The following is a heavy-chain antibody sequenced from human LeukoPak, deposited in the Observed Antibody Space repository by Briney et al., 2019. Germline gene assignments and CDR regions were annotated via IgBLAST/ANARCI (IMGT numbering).Heavy chain of an antibody. Sequence: ASVKVSCKASGYTFTDYSLHWVRQAPGQGLEWMGWMNPNSGGTNYAQQFQGRVTMTRDTSISTAYMELSRLGSDDTAVYYCARRDCRSTSCYNANYGLDVWGQGTTVTVSS. D-gene: IGHD2-2*02. CDR3: ARRDCRSTSCYNANYGLDV. CDR2: MNPNSGGT. J-gene: IGHJ6*02. V-gene: IGHV1-2*02. CDR1: GYTFTDYS.